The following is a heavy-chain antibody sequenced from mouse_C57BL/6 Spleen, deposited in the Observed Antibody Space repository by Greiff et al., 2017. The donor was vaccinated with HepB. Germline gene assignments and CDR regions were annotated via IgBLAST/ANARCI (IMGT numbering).Heavy chain of an antibody. CDR2: IDPSDSYT. D-gene: IGHD1-1*01. J-gene: IGHJ2*01. V-gene: IGHV1-50*01. CDR3: AGGTYGFDY. CDR1: GYTFTSYW. Sequence: VQLQQSGAELVKPGASVKLSCKASGYTFTSYWMQWVKQRPGQGLEWIGEIDPSDSYTNYNQKFKGKATLTVDTSSSTAYMQLSSLTSEDSAVYYCAGGTYGFDYWGQGTTLTVSS.